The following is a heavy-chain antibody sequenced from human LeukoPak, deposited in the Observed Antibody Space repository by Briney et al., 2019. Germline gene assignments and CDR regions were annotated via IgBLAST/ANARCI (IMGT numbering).Heavy chain of an antibody. CDR3: ARAHPSGSYVFDY. CDR1: GGSISSGGYY. D-gene: IGHD1-26*01. V-gene: IGHV4-31*03. J-gene: IGHJ4*02. Sequence: SQTLSLTCTVSGGSISSGGYYWSWIRQHPGKGPEWIGYIYYSGSTYYNPSLKSRVTISVDTSKNQFSLKLSSVTAADTAVYYCARAHPSGSYVFDYWGQGTLVTVSS. CDR2: IYYSGST.